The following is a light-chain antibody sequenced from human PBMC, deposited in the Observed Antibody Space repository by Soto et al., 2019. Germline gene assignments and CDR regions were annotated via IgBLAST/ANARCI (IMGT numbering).Light chain of an antibody. V-gene: IGKV3D-15*01. J-gene: IGKJ4*01. CDR3: QQHNNWPLT. CDR1: QSADSN. Sequence: EIVMTQSPDTLSVSPGETATLSCRASQSADSNLAWYQQKPGQAPRLLMYRVSTRATGIPARFSGSGSGTEFTLTISSLQSEDAAVYYCQQHNNWPLTFGGGNKVEI. CDR2: RVS.